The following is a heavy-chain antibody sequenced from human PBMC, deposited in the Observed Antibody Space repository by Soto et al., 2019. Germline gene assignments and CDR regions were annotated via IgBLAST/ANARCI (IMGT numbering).Heavy chain of an antibody. J-gene: IGHJ3*02. Sequence: PGGSLRLSCAASGFTFSSYSMNWVRQAPGKGLEWVSYISSSSSTIYYADSVKGRFTISRDNAKNSLYLQMNSLRAEDTAVYYCARGWGVTPRDDAFDIWGQGTRVTVSS. CDR2: ISSSSSTI. CDR1: GFTFSSYS. CDR3: ARGWGVTPRDDAFDI. D-gene: IGHD2-21*02. V-gene: IGHV3-48*01.